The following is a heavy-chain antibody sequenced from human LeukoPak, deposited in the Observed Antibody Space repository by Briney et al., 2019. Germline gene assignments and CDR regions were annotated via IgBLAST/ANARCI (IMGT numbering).Heavy chain of an antibody. CDR2: ISSTSTFI. J-gene: IGHJ6*03. V-gene: IGHV3-21*01. CDR3: AGGYFDRSDSPQTYYYYYMDV. CDR1: RFSFYKYR. Sequence: GGSLRLSCAASRFSFYKYRMNWVPQAPGKGLEWVASISSTSTFIYSADSVKGRLTISRDTAKNSLFLQMNSLRAEDKAIYYCAGGYFDRSDSPQTYYYYYMDVWGKGTTVTVSS. D-gene: IGHD3-22*01.